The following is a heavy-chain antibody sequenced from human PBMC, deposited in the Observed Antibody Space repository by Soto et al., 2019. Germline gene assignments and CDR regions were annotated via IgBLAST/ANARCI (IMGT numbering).Heavy chain of an antibody. CDR2: IRNKTNNYAT. D-gene: IGHD5-18*01. Sequence: EVQLVESGGGLVQPGGSLKLSCAASGFTFSDSAMHWVRQASGKGLEWVGRIRNKTNNYATAYIASVKGRFTISRDDSKNTVYLQMNSLTIDDTAVYFCTSRRDWTAVDPLDYWGLGTLVTVSS. CDR3: TSRRDWTAVDPLDY. V-gene: IGHV3-73*02. CDR1: GFTFSDSA. J-gene: IGHJ4*02.